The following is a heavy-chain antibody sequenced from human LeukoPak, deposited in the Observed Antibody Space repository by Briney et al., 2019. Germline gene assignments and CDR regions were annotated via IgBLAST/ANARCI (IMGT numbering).Heavy chain of an antibody. J-gene: IGHJ5*02. CDR1: GFTFSDYS. Sequence: GGSLRLSCAASGFTFSDYSMNWVRQAPGKGLEWVSSISSSSSYIYYAGSVKGRFTISRDNAKNSLYLQMNCLRAEDTAVYYCASELDSPAVAGLDPWGQGTLVTVSS. CDR2: ISSSSSYI. D-gene: IGHD6-19*01. V-gene: IGHV3-21*01. CDR3: ASELDSPAVAGLDP.